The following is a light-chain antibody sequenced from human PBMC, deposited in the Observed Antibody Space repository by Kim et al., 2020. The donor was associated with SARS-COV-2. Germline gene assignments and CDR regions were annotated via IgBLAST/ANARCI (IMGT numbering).Light chain of an antibody. Sequence: EIVLTQSPGTLSLSPGERATLSCRASQSVTSSYLAWYQQKPGQPPRLLIYGASNRATGIPDRFSGSGSGTDFTLTISRLESEDLAVYYCQQYGTSLRTFGQATKVVIK. CDR2: GAS. CDR1: QSVTSSY. V-gene: IGKV3-20*01. CDR3: QQYGTSLRT. J-gene: IGKJ1*01.